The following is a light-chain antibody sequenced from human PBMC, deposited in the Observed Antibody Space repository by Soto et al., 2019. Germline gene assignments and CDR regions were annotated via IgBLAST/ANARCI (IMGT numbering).Light chain of an antibody. J-gene: IGLJ1*01. CDR2: DVS. CDR1: SSDVGDYNY. V-gene: IGLV2-14*01. CDR3: SSYTSSRTRV. Sequence: QSYLSQPAYVSRSPGQSITISCTGTSSDVGDYNYVSWYQQHPGKAPKVMIYDVSNRPSGVSNRFSGSKSGNTASLTISGLQAEDEADYYCSSYTSSRTRVFGTGTKVTVL.